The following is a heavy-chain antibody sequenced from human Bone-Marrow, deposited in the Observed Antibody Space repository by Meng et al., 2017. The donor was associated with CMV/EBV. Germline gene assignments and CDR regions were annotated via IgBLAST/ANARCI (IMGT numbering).Heavy chain of an antibody. Sequence: GESLKISCVASGFTFSSYWMNWVRQAPGKGLDWLANIKQDGSEKYYLDSVKGRFTISRDNAKNSLYLQMNSLRAEDTAVYYCASETAGTYYFDYWGQGTLVTVPS. CDR2: IKQDGSEK. D-gene: IGHD6-13*01. CDR1: GFTFSSYW. J-gene: IGHJ4*02. CDR3: ASETAGTYYFDY. V-gene: IGHV3-7*01.